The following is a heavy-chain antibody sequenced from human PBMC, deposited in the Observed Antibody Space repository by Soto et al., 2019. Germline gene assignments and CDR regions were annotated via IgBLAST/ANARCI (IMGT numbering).Heavy chain of an antibody. Sequence: ETLSLTCAVYGGSFSGYYWSWIRQPPGKGLEWIGEINHSGSTNYNPSLKSRVTISVDTSKNQFSLKLSSVTATDTAVYYCARVTWGYSGYDRSDYYYYYGMDVWGQGTTVTVSS. J-gene: IGHJ6*02. V-gene: IGHV4-34*01. D-gene: IGHD5-12*01. CDR2: INHSGST. CDR3: ARVTWGYSGYDRSDYYYYYGMDV. CDR1: GGSFSGYY.